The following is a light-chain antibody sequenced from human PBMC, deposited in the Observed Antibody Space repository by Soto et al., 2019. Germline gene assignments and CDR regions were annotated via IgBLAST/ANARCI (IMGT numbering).Light chain of an antibody. V-gene: IGKV1-39*01. CDR3: QQSYSSPPIT. CDR1: QNIDNY. Sequence: DMQLTQSPSSMSASPGDTVTIXXRASQNIDNYLHWYQQTPGKAPKVXXYAASVLKDGVPSRFSGSGYGTDFTLTIINVQPEDFAIYYCQQSYSSPPITFGQGTRLEIK. CDR2: AAS. J-gene: IGKJ5*01.